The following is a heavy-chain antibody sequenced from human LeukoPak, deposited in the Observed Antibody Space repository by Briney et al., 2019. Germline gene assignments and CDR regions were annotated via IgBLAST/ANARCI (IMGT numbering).Heavy chain of an antibody. Sequence: PGGSLRLSCAASGFTVSSNYMSWVRQAPGEGLEWVSVIYSGGSTYYADSVKGRFTISRDNSKNTLYLQMNSLRAEDTAVYYCARLSPYSGYDLYFDYWGQGTLVTVSS. CDR2: IYSGGST. D-gene: IGHD5-12*01. CDR1: GFTVSSNY. CDR3: ARLSPYSGYDLYFDY. J-gene: IGHJ4*02. V-gene: IGHV3-53*01.